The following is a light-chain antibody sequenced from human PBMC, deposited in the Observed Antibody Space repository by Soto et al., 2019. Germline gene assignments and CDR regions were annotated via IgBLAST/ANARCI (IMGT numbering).Light chain of an antibody. J-gene: IGKJ4*01. CDR1: QSVSSSY. V-gene: IGKV3-20*01. Sequence: EIVLTQSPGTLSLSPGERATLSCRASQSVSSSYLAWYQQKPGQAPRLLIYGASSRATGIPDRCSGSGSGTDFTLTISRLEPEDSAVYYCQQYGSSLLTFGGGTKVEIK. CDR2: GAS. CDR3: QQYGSSLLT.